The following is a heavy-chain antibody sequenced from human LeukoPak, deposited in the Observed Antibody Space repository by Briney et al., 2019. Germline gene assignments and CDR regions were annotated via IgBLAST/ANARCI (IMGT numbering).Heavy chain of an antibody. CDR1: GFTFSSCA. J-gene: IGHJ5*02. Sequence: PGGSLRLSCAASGFTFSSCAMHWVRQAPGKGLEYVSAISSNGGSTYYANSVKGRFTISRDNSKNTPYLQMGSLRAEDMAVYYCARALQQVWFDPWGQGTLVTVSS. CDR2: ISSNGGST. CDR3: ARALQQVWFDP. V-gene: IGHV3-64*01. D-gene: IGHD6-13*01.